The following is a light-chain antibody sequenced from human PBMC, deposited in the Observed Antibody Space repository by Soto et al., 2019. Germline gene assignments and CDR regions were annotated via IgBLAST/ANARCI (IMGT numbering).Light chain of an antibody. V-gene: IGKV3-11*01. CDR1: ESVSSY. J-gene: IGKJ3*01. CDR3: QERSNWLFT. CDR2: DAS. Sequence: EIVLTQSPATLSLSPGERATLSCRASESVSSYLAWYQQKPGQAPRLLIYDASKRATGIPARFSGSGSGTDFTLTISSLEPEDFAVYYCQERSNWLFTFGPGTRVDIK.